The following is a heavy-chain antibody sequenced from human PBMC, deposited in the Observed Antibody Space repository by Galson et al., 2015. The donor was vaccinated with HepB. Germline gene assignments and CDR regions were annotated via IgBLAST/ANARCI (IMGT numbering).Heavy chain of an antibody. J-gene: IGHJ5*02. V-gene: IGHV6-1*01. CDR2: TYYRSKWNN. D-gene: IGHD3-3*01. CDR1: GDSVSSNSSL. Sequence: CAISGDSVSSNSSLWNWIRQSPSRGLEWLGRTYYRSKWNNDYAVSVKSRLIITADTSRNQFSLHLNSVSPEDTAVYYCARGTAGSGRPNWFDPWARESWSPSPQ. CDR3: ARGTAGSGRPNWFDP.